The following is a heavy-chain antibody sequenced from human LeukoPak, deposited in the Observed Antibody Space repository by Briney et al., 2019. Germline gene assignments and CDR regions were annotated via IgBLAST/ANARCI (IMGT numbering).Heavy chain of an antibody. CDR2: IYYSGST. CDR3: ARGLERGWSDY. J-gene: IGHJ4*02. V-gene: IGHV4-39*07. CDR1: GGSISSTPYY. Sequence: WETLSLTRFVSGGSISSTPYYWGWIRQPPGKGLEWIGTIYYSGSTNYNPSLKSRVTISVDTSKNQFSLKLSSVTAADTAVYYCARGLERGWSDYWGQGTLVTVSS. D-gene: IGHD6-19*01.